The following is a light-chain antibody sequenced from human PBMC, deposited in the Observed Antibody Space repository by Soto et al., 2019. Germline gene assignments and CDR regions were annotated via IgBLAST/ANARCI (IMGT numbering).Light chain of an antibody. V-gene: IGLV1-47*01. CDR3: GTWDSDLSAEV. Sequence: QSVLTQPPSASGTPGQRVTISCSGDTSNVGSRYVYWYQHLPGTAPKLVISRNDQRPSGVPDRFSGSKSGSSATLGVTGLQTGDEADYYCGTWDSDLSAEVFGGGTKLTVL. CDR1: TSNVGSRY. CDR2: RND. J-gene: IGLJ3*02.